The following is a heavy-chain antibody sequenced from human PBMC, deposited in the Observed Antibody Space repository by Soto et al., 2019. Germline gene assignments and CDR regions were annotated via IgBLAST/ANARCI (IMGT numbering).Heavy chain of an antibody. Sequence: PSETLSLTCAVSGGSISSSNWWSWVRQPPGKGLEWIGEIYHSGSTNYNPSLKSRVTISVDKSKNQFSLKLSSVTAADTAVYYWARDFFDSSDYTTNWFDPWGQGTLVTVSS. CDR2: IYHSGST. J-gene: IGHJ5*02. D-gene: IGHD3-22*01. CDR3: ARDFFDSSDYTTNWFDP. V-gene: IGHV4-4*02. CDR1: GGSISSSNW.